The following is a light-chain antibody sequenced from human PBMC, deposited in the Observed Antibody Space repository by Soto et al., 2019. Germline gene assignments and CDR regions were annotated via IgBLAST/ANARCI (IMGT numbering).Light chain of an antibody. CDR3: QQTYSTLWT. J-gene: IGKJ1*01. CDR2: ASS. CDR1: QSISSS. V-gene: IGKV1-39*01. Sequence: DIQMTQSPSSLSASVGDRVTITCRAGQSISSSLNWYQQKPGKAPTLLIYASSTLQSGVPSRFSGSGSGTDFTLTISSLQPEDFALYYCQQTYSTLWTFGQGTKVEIK.